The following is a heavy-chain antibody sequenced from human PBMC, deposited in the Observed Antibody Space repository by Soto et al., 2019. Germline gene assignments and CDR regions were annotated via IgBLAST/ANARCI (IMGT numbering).Heavy chain of an antibody. CDR2: ISGYNGDI. D-gene: IGHD2-8*01. V-gene: IGHV1-18*01. CDR3: AKNGQPPYYYYGMDV. Sequence: QGQLVQSGPEAKKPGASVKVSCKASGYTFSRYGISWVRQAPGQGLEWMGWISGYNGDIKYAQKVQDRVTMTIDTSTYTAYMELRSLTSDDTAIYYCAKNGQPPYYYYGMDVWGQGTTVTVSS. CDR1: GYTFSRYG. J-gene: IGHJ6*02.